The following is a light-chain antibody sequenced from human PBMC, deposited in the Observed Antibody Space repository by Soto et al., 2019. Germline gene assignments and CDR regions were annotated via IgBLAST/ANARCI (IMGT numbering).Light chain of an antibody. CDR2: DVA. J-gene: IGLJ1*01. V-gene: IGLV2-14*01. CDR3: SSYTSSSTPYV. CDR1: SSDVGAYNY. Sequence: QSALTQPASVSGSPGQSIIISCTGTSSDVGAYNYVSWYQQYPGKAPKLMIYDVANRPSGVSDRFSGSKSGSTASLTISGLQAEDEAHYYCSSYTSSSTPYVFGTGTKLTV.